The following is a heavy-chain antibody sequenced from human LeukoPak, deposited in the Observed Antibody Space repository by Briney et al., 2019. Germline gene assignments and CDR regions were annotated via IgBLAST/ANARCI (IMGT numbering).Heavy chain of an antibody. J-gene: IGHJ4*02. CDR3: ARDSSAYDSGFDS. V-gene: IGHV4-39*02. Sequence: PSETLSLTCTVSGGSISSSNYYWGWIRQPPGKGLEWIRSFYYSGSTYYNPSLKSRVTISVDTSKNQFSLKLSSVTAADTAVYYCARDSSAYDSGFDSWGQGTLVTVSS. CDR1: GGSISSSNYY. CDR2: FYYSGST. D-gene: IGHD3-22*01.